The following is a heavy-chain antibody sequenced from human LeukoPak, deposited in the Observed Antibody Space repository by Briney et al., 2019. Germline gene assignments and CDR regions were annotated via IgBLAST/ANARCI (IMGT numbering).Heavy chain of an antibody. CDR1: GFTFSNYW. CDR2: INSDGSST. J-gene: IGHJ4*02. D-gene: IGHD5-18*01. CDR3: ARNAGYSNGPIQRVSRQAPDY. Sequence: GGSLRLSCAASGFTFSNYWMHWVRQAPGKGLVWVSRINSDGSSTTYADSVKGRFTVSRDNAKNTLYLQMNSLRAEDTAVYYCARNAGYSNGPIQRVSRQAPDYWGQGTLVTVSS. V-gene: IGHV3-74*01.